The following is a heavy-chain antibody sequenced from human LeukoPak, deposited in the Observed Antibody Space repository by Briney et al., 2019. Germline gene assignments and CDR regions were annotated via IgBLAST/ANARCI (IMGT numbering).Heavy chain of an antibody. CDR3: ARDRSRSLRSYGGAFDY. CDR1: GYTFTSYA. D-gene: IGHD4-17*01. CDR2: INAGNGNT. J-gene: IGHJ4*02. Sequence: ASVTVSCKASGYTFTSYAMHWVRQAPGQRLEWMGWINAGNGNTKYSQKFQGRVTITRDTSASTAYMELSSLRSEDTAVYYCARDRSRSLRSYGGAFDYWGQGTLVTVSS. V-gene: IGHV1-3*01.